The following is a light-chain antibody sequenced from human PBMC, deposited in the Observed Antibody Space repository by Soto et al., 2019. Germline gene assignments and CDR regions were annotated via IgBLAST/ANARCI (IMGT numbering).Light chain of an antibody. V-gene: IGKV3-20*01. Sequence: EIVLTQSPGTLSLSPGERATLSCRASQIISSSYLAWYQQKVGQAPRLLIYGASGRATGISDRFSGSGSGTDFTLTISRLEPEDFAVYYCQQYGSSPLTFGGGTKVEIK. CDR3: QQYGSSPLT. CDR1: QIISSSY. J-gene: IGKJ4*01. CDR2: GAS.